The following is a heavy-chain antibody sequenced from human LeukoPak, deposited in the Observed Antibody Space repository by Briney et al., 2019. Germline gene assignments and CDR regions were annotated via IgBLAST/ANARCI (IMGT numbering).Heavy chain of an antibody. J-gene: IGHJ4*02. CDR2: IIPSLDVA. CDR3: ARDHCSPGTCLGGH. CDR1: GDTFIPYT. Sequence: GASVKVSCKDSGDTFIPYTFSWVRQAPGQGLEWIGRIIPSLDVANYAQKFQGRVTLSVDRDTATTYMEVTSLRSEDTAIYYCARDHCSPGTCLGGHWGQGTLVTVSS. V-gene: IGHV1-69*04. D-gene: IGHD2-15*01.